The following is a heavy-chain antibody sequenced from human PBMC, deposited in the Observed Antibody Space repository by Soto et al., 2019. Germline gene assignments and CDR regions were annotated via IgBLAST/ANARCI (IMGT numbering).Heavy chain of an antibody. CDR3: ARSQRGRTAFTLDY. CDR2: IYYSGTT. D-gene: IGHD3-16*01. CDR1: GDSVSNDNYY. V-gene: IGHV4-61*01. J-gene: IGHJ4*02. Sequence: PSETLSLTCAVSGDSVSNDNYYWSWIRQPPGKGLEWIGYIYYSGTTNYNSYVKSRLSLSVDMSKNQFSLKLASVTAADTAVYFCARSQRGRTAFTLDYWGQGALVTVSS.